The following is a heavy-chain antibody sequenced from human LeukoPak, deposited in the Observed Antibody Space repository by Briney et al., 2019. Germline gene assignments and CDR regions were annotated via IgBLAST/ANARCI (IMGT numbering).Heavy chain of an antibody. Sequence: ASVKVSCKASGYTFTGYYMHWVRQAPGQGLEWMGWINPNSGGTNYAQKFQGRVTMTRDTSISTAYMELSRLRSDDTAVYYCARDSYYDSSGYYYWGQGTQVTVSS. J-gene: IGHJ4*02. V-gene: IGHV1-2*02. CDR1: GYTFTGYY. CDR2: INPNSGGT. CDR3: ARDSYYDSSGYYY. D-gene: IGHD3-22*01.